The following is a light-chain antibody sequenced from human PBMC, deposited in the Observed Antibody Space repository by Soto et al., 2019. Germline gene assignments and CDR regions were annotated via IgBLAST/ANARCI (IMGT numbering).Light chain of an antibody. CDR1: QSVSNNY. CDR2: GAS. CDR3: HQYSNSPLT. Sequence: EIVMTQSPATLSVSPGERATLSCRASQSVSNNYLAWYQQKPGQAPRLFIYGASYRATGIPDRFSGSGSGTDFTLTISRLEPEDFAVYYCHQYSNSPLTFGGGTKVDIK. J-gene: IGKJ4*01. V-gene: IGKV3-20*01.